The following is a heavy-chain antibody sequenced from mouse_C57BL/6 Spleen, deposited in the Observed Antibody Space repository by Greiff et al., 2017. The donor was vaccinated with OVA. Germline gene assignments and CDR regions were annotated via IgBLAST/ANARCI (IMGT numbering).Heavy chain of an antibody. V-gene: IGHV5-9-1*02. CDR3: TRVNYGYSYYFDY. J-gene: IGHJ2*01. Sequence: EVQLVESGEGLVKPGGSLKLSCAASGFTFSSYAMSWVPQTPEKRLEWVAYISSGGDYIYYADTVKGRFTISRDNARNTLYLQMSSLKSEDTAMYYGTRVNYGYSYYFDYWGQGTTLTVSS. CDR1: GFTFSSYA. CDR2: ISSGGDYI. D-gene: IGHD2-2*01.